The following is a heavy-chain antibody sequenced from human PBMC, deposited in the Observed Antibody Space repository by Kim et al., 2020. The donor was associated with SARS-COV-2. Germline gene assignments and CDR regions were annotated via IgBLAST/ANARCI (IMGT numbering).Heavy chain of an antibody. V-gene: IGHV3-30*03. CDR3: TRFDY. CDR2: NGNNE. J-gene: IGHJ4*02. Sequence: NGNNEHYADAVKSRLTNSRDNSKNTLNLKINGLRAEDTAMYYCTRFDYWGQGTLLTVSS.